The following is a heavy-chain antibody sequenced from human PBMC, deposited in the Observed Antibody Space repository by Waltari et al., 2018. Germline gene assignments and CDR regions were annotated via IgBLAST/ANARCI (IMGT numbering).Heavy chain of an antibody. Sequence: QVHVVESGGGVVQPGGSLSLPCAASGFTLGNYGMHWVRQAPGKGLEWVAVIQYDGSIKNYADSVKGRFTISRENSKNTLYLEMKSLRAEDTAVYYCAREYSRICFHALDGRGQGTAGTVSS. J-gene: IGHJ6*02. V-gene: IGHV3-33*05. CDR1: GFTLGNYG. CDR2: IQYDGSIK. CDR3: AREYSRICFHALDG. D-gene: IGHD6-13*01.